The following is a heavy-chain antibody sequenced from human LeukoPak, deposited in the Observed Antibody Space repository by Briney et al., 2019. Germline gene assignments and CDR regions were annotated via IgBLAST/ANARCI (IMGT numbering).Heavy chain of an antibody. D-gene: IGHD1-1*01. CDR1: GFTFSSYG. CDR2: ISFDEGNR. V-gene: IGHV3-30*03. CDR3: ARDAGTWGYGYNLDY. Sequence: GGSLRLSCVASGFTFSSYGMHWVRQAPGKGLEWVAVISFDEGNRYYADSVKGRFTISRDNSKNTLYLQMNSLRAEDTAVYYCARDAGTWGYGYNLDYWGQGTLVTVSS. J-gene: IGHJ4*02.